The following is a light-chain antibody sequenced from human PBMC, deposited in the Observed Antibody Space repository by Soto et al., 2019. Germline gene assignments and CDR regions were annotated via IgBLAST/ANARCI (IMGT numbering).Light chain of an antibody. V-gene: IGKV3-20*01. J-gene: IGKJ1*01. CDR2: GAS. CDR3: QQDGSSPSWT. CDR1: QSVSSSY. Sequence: EIVLTQSPGTLSLSPGERATLSCRASQSVSSSYLAWYQQKPGQAPRLLIYGASSRATGIPDRFSGSGSGTDFTLTISRLEPEDCSVYYWQQDGSSPSWTFGQGTKVEIK.